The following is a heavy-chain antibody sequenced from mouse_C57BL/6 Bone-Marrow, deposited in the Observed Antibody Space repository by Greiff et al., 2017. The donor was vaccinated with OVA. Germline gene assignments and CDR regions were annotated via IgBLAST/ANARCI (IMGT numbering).Heavy chain of an antibody. CDR1: GYTFTSYW. V-gene: IGHV1-69*01. Sequence: QVQLQQPGAELVMPGASVKLSCKASGYTFTSYWMHWVKQRPGQGLEWIGEIDPSDSYTNYTQKFKGKFTLSVDKSSSTAYMQLSRLTSEDSAVYYCARTPYSNYFDYWGQGTTLTVSS. D-gene: IGHD2-5*01. CDR3: ARTPYSNYFDY. J-gene: IGHJ2*01. CDR2: IDPSDSYT.